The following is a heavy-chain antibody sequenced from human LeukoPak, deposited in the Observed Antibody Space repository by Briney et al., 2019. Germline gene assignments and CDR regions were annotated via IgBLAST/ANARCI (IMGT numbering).Heavy chain of an antibody. CDR2: INHSGST. J-gene: IGHJ5*02. CDR1: GGSISSGDHY. CDR3: ARGRDCSSTSCYDNWFDP. V-gene: IGHV4-34*01. D-gene: IGHD2-2*01. Sequence: PSETLSLTCTVSGGSISSGDHYWSWIRQPPGKGLEWIGEINHSGSTNYNPSLKSRVTISVDTSKNQFSLKLSSVTAADTAVYYCARGRDCSSTSCYDNWFDPWGQGTLVTVSS.